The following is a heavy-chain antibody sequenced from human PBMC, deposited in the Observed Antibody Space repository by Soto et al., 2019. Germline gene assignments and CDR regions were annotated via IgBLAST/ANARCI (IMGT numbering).Heavy chain of an antibody. D-gene: IGHD3-10*01. J-gene: IGHJ5*02. CDR2: MYYSGST. CDR3: ARTYGSGSWWFDP. V-gene: IGHV4-59*01. Sequence: ETLSLTCSVSGGSISNNYWSWIRQPPGKGLEWIGNMYYSGSTNYNPSLQGRVTISGDTSKNQFSLRLTSVTAADTAVYYCARTYGSGSWWFDPWGQGTLVTVSS. CDR1: GGSISNNY.